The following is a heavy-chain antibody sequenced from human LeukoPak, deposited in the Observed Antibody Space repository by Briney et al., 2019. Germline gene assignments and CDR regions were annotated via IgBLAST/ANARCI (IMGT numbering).Heavy chain of an antibody. D-gene: IGHD2-8*01. V-gene: IGHV4-4*07. J-gene: IGHJ4*02. CDR3: AGHPSSHLWYYFDY. CDR1: GGSISSYY. Sequence: PSETLSLTCTVSGGSISSYYWSWIRQPAGKGLEWIGRIYTSGSTYYNPSLKSRVTISVDTSKNQFSLKLSSVTAADTAVYYCAGHPSSHLWYYFDYWGQGTLVTVSS. CDR2: IYTSGST.